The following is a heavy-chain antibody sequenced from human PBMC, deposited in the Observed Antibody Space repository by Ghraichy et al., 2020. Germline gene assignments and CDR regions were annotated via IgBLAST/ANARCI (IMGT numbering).Heavy chain of an antibody. J-gene: IGHJ5*02. CDR1: GDSISSGGYY. CDR2: IYYSGST. Sequence: SQTLSLTCTVSGDSISSGGYYWSWIRQHPGKGLEWIGYIYYSGSTYYNPSLKSRVTISVDTSKNQFSLKLSSVTAADTAVYYCARGRTMVRGVTNWFDPWGQGTLVTVSS. V-gene: IGHV4-31*03. CDR3: ARGRTMVRGVTNWFDP. D-gene: IGHD3-10*01.